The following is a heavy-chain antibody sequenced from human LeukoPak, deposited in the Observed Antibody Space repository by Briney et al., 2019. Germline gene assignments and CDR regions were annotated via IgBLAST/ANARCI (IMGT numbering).Heavy chain of an antibody. D-gene: IGHD1-26*01. CDR1: GFTFSSYS. J-gene: IGHJ4*02. Sequence: GGSLRLSCAASGFTFSSYSMNWVRQAPGKGLEWVSYISSSSSTIYYADSVKGRFTISRDNAKNSLYLQMNSLRAEDTAVYYCARDRVGATDYFDYWGQGTLVTVSS. CDR3: ARDRVGATDYFDY. V-gene: IGHV3-48*01. CDR2: ISSSSSTI.